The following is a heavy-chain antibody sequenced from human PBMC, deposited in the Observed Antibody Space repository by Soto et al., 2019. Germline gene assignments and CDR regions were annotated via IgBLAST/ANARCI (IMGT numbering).Heavy chain of an antibody. D-gene: IGHD6-25*01. CDR2: IRDKAIRYTT. CDR3: GRRRQRLVDY. Sequence: DVLLVESGGGLVQPGGSLRLSCVASGFTFSDYYMDWIRQAPGKGLEWVGRIRDKAIRYTTEYAASVKGRFTISRDDSNNSLYLEMNSLKTEDTAIYYCGRRRQRLVDYGGQGTLVTVSS. CDR1: GFTFSDYY. J-gene: IGHJ4*02. V-gene: IGHV3-72*01.